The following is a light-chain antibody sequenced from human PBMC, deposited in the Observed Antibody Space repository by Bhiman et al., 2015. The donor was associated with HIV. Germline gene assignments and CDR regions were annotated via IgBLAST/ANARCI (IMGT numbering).Light chain of an antibody. CDR1: GSNIGAGYE. Sequence: QPVLTQPPSVSGAPGQRVTISCTGSGSNIGAGYEVHWYHQLPGTAPKLLIYANTNRPSGVPDRFSGSKSGTSASLAITGLQAEDEADYYCQSYDSSLSGSVFGGGTKLTV. J-gene: IGLJ2*01. CDR2: ANT. V-gene: IGLV1-40*01. CDR3: QSYDSSLSGSV.